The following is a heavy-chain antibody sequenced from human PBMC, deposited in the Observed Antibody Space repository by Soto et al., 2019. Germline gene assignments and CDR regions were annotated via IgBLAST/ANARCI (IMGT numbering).Heavy chain of an antibody. CDR2: FDPEDGET. CDR3: ATDLGDYYDKEGY. D-gene: IGHD3-22*01. Sequence: ASVKVSCKVSGYTLTELSMHWVRQAPGKGLEWMGGFDPEDGETIYAQKFQGRVTMTKDTSTDTAYMELSSLKSEDTAVYYCATDLGDYYDKEGYWGQGTLVTVSS. J-gene: IGHJ4*02. CDR1: GYTLTELS. V-gene: IGHV1-24*01.